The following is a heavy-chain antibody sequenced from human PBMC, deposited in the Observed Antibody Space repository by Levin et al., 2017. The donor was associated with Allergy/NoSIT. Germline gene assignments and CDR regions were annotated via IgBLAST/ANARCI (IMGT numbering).Heavy chain of an antibody. CDR3: TTDFGTRSPGQSNY. Sequence: GASVKVSCAASGFTFSNAWMSWVRQAPGKGLEWVGRIKSKTDGGTTDYAAPVKGRFTISRDDSKNTLYLQMNSLKTEDTAVYYCTTDFGTRSPGQSNYWGQGTLVTVSS. D-gene: IGHD1-1*01. CDR2: IKSKTDGGTT. J-gene: IGHJ4*02. CDR1: GFTFSNAW. V-gene: IGHV3-15*01.